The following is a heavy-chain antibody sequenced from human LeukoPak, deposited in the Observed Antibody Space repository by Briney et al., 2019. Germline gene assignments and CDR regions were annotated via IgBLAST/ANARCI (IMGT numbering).Heavy chain of an antibody. D-gene: IGHD6-13*01. Sequence: GESLKISCKGSGYSITNYWIAWVRQMPGKGLEWMGIIYPADSDIRYSPSFQGQVTISADKSISTAYLQWSSLKASDTAMYYCARRLGSSSWLFDYWGQGTLVTVSS. CDR3: ARRLGSSSWLFDY. CDR1: GYSITNYW. CDR2: IYPADSDI. V-gene: IGHV5-51*01. J-gene: IGHJ4*02.